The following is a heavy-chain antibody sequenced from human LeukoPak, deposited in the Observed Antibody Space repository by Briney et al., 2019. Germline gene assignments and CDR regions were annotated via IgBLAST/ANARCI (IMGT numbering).Heavy chain of an antibody. CDR2: ISSSSSYT. V-gene: IGHV3-11*06. Sequence: GGSLRLSCAASGFTFSSYWMHWIRQAPGKGLEWVSYISSSSSYTNYADSVKGRFTISRDNAKNSLYLQMNSLRAEDTAVYYCASSDYGGYYYGMDVWGQGTTVTASS. J-gene: IGHJ6*02. CDR3: ASSDYGGYYYGMDV. CDR1: GFTFSSYW. D-gene: IGHD4-23*01.